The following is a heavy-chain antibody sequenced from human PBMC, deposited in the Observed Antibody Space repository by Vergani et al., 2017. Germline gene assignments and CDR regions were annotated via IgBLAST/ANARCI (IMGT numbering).Heavy chain of an antibody. D-gene: IGHD6-6*01. Sequence: QVQLQQWGAGLLKPSETLSLTCAVYGGSFSGYYWSWIRQPPGKGLEWIGEINHSGSTNYNPSLKSRVTISVDTSKNQFSLKLSSVTAADTAVYYCAREDYGSSRGRYFDYWGQGTLVTVSS. J-gene: IGHJ4*02. CDR2: INHSGST. V-gene: IGHV4-34*01. CDR1: GGSFSGYY. CDR3: AREDYGSSRGRYFDY.